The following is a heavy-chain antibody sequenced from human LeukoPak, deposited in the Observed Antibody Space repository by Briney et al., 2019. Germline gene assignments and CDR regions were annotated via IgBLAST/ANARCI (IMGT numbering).Heavy chain of an antibody. CDR1: GFTVSSNY. CDR2: IYSGGST. CDR3: ARDRGYCSSTSCLNWFDP. J-gene: IGHJ5*02. V-gene: IGHV3-53*01. D-gene: IGHD2-2*01. Sequence: GGSLRLSCAASGFTVSSNYMSWVRQAPGKGLEWVSVIYSGGSTYYADSVKGRFTISRDNAKNSLYLQMNSLRAEDTAVYYCARDRGYCSSTSCLNWFDPWGQGTLVTVSS.